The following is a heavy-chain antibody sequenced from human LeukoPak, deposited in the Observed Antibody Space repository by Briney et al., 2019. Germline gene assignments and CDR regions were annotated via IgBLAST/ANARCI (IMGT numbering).Heavy chain of an antibody. J-gene: IGHJ5*02. D-gene: IGHD2-15*01. CDR3: ARDVPGYWSGGSCYNWFDP. CDR2: IYYSGST. V-gene: IGHV4-31*03. Sequence: PLETLSLTCTVSGGSISSVGYYWSWLRQHPGKGLGWIGYIYYSGSTYYNPSLKSRVTISVDTSKNQFSLKLSSVTAADTAVYYCARDVPGYWSGGSCYNWFDPWGQGTLVTVSS. CDR1: GGSISSVGYY.